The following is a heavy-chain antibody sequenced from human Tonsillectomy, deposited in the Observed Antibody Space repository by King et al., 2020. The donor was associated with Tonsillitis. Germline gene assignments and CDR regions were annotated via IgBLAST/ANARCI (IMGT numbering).Heavy chain of an antibody. J-gene: IGHJ4*02. CDR3: AREDFGDYPY. CDR2: ISSSGST. Sequence: VQLQESGPGLVKPSQTLSLTCTVSGDSINSGPYYWNWIRQPAGRGLEWIGRISSSGSTNSNPSLMGRVTISVDTSKNQFSLKLNSVSAADTAVYYCAREDFGDYPYWGQGTLVTVSS. CDR1: GDSINSGPYY. D-gene: IGHD4-17*01. V-gene: IGHV4-61*02.